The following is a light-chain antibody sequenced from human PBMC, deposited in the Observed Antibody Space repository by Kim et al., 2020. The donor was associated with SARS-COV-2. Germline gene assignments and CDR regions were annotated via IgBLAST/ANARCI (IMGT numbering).Light chain of an antibody. CDR3: QSWDSNTVV. J-gene: IGLJ2*01. CDR2: KDK. CDR1: RLGNKD. V-gene: IGLV3-1*01. Sequence: VAPEHSASHTGSGDRLGNKDVSWYQQKPCQSHLVGIYKDKKRPSGIPQRFSGSNSGNTATLTISGTQAMDEADYYCQSWDSNTVVIGGGTQLTVL.